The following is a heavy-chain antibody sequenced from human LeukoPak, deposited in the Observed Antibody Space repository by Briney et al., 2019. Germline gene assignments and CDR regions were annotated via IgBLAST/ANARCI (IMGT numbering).Heavy chain of an antibody. CDR2: IYYSGST. D-gene: IGHD4-17*01. J-gene: IGHJ4*02. CDR3: ARNDYGDYIDY. Sequence: PSETLSLTCTVSGGSISSSSYYWGWIRQPPGKGLEGFGSIYYSGSTYYNPSLKRRVTISVDTSKNRFSLKLSSVTAADTAVYYCARNDYGDYIDYWGQGTLVTVSS. V-gene: IGHV4-39*01. CDR1: GGSISSSSYY.